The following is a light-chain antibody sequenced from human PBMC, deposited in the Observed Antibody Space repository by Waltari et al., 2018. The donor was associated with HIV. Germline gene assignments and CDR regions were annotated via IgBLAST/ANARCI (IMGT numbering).Light chain of an antibody. CDR2: WGS. Sequence: IVLTQSPLSLPVFPGEPASLPCRSIQSLLHSSGFSYLDWYLNKPGQSQQLLIYWGSHRASGVSDRFRGGGTGRRCTLKVTRVEDEDVGIYGCMQSLKIPRTFGGGTKV. CDR3: MQSLKIPRT. CDR1: QSLLHSSGFSY. J-gene: IGKJ4*02. V-gene: IGKV2-28*01.